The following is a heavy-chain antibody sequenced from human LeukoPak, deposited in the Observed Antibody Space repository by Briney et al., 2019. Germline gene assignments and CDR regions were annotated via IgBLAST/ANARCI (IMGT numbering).Heavy chain of an antibody. V-gene: IGHV3-30*04. CDR2: ISYDGSNK. Sequence: GGSLILSCAASGFTFSSYAMHWVRQAPGKGLEWVAVISYDGSNKYYADSVKGRFTISRDNSKNTLYLQMNSLRAEDTAVYYCARDRYSGYEFGDAFDIWGQGTMVTVSS. CDR1: GFTFSSYA. CDR3: ARDRYSGYEFGDAFDI. J-gene: IGHJ3*02. D-gene: IGHD5-12*01.